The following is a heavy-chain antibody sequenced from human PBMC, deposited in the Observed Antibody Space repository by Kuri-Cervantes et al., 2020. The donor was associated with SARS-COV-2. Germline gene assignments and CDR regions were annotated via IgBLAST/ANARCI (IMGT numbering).Heavy chain of an antibody. V-gene: IGHV1-69*05. Sequence: SVQVSCKASGGTFSSYAISWVRQAPGQGLEWMGGIIPIFGTANYAQKFQGRVTITRDTSASTAYMELSSLRSEDTAVYYCARGYSYGSHFYDYWGQGTLVTVSS. J-gene: IGHJ4*02. CDR1: GGTFSSYA. D-gene: IGHD5-18*01. CDR2: IIPIFGTA. CDR3: ARGYSYGSHFYDY.